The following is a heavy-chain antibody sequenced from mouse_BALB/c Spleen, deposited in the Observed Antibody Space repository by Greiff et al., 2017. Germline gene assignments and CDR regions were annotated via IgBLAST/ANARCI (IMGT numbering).Heavy chain of an antibody. CDR2: INSNGGST. Sequence: EVKLEESGGGLVQPGGSLKLSCAASGFTFSSYGMSWVRQTPDKRLELVATINSNGGSTYYPDSVKGRFTISRDNAKNTLYLQMSSLKSEDTAMYYCARDGITKGYYFDYWGQGTTLTVSS. J-gene: IGHJ2*01. D-gene: IGHD2-4*01. V-gene: IGHV5-6-3*01. CDR3: ARDGITKGYYFDY. CDR1: GFTFSSYG.